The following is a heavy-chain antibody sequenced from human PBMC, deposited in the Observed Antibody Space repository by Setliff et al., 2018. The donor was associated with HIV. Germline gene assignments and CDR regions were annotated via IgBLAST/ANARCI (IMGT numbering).Heavy chain of an antibody. CDR1: GYTFNTYY. CDR2: INPNSGGT. D-gene: IGHD6-6*01. J-gene: IGHJ6*04. Sequence: ASVKVSCKASGYTFNTYYIHWVRQAPGQGLEWIGRINPNSGGTNYAQRFQGRVTMTRETSISTAYMEMTSLRSDDTAVYYCARGWATGANSSPLDVWGEGTTVTVSS. V-gene: IGHV1-2*06. CDR3: ARGWATGANSSPLDV.